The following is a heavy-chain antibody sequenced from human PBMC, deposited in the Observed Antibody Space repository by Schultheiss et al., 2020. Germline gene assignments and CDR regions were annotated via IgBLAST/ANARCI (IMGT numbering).Heavy chain of an antibody. V-gene: IGHV4-38-2*02. CDR1: GYSISSSYY. Sequence: SETLSLTCTVSGYSISSSYYWGWIRQPPGKGLEWIGNIFHTGTTYYNPALKSRVTISIDTSKNQFSLQLSSVTAADTAVYYCASSNNWAGDYYFDYWGQGTLVTVSS. CDR3: ASSNNWAGDYYFDY. CDR2: IFHTGTT. D-gene: IGHD1-20*01. J-gene: IGHJ4*02.